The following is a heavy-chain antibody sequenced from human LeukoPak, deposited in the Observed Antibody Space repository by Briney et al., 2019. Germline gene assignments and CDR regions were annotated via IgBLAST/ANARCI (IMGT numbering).Heavy chain of an antibody. Sequence: SSPTLSLTCTVTGGSISSYYWSWIHQPPINPLQWNGHPYYSGSSNYTPSLKCRVTISVETSKNQCSLKLSSVTAADTAVYYCASRSSIWSGYQDTLYFFDSWGQGTLVTVSS. V-gene: IGHV4-59*07. CDR2: PYYSGSS. J-gene: IGHJ4*02. CDR3: ASRSSIWSGYQDTLYFFDS. D-gene: IGHD3-3*01. CDR1: GGSISSYY.